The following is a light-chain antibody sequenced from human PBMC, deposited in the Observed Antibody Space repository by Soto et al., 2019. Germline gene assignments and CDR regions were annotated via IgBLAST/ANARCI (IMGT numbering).Light chain of an antibody. CDR3: SSDAGGNNYV. Sequence: QSVLTQPPSASGSPGQSVTISCTGTTSDVGAYTYVSWYQQHPGNAPKLLIYGVTERPSGVPDLFSGSKSGNTASLTVSVLQAEDEAYYYCSSDAGGNNYVFGTGTKLTVL. V-gene: IGLV2-8*01. J-gene: IGLJ1*01. CDR2: GVT. CDR1: TSDVGAYTY.